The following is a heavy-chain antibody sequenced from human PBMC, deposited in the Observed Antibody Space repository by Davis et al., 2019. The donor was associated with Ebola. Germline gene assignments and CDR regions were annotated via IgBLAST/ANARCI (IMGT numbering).Heavy chain of an antibody. CDR2: IYYSGST. CDR1: GGSISSGDYY. D-gene: IGHD3-16*02. J-gene: IGHJ5*02. CDR3: ARAPRIRLGELSLRFDP. V-gene: IGHV4-61*08. Sequence: SETLSLTCTVSGGSISSGDYYWSWIRQPPGKGLEWIGYIYYSGSTNYNPSLKSRVTISVDTSKNQFSLKLSSVTAADTAVYYCARAPRIRLGELSLRFDPWGQGTLVTVSS.